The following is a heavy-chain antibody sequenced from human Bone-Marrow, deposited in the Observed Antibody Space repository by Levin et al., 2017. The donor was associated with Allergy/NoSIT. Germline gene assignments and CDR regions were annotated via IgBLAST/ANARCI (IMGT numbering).Heavy chain of an antibody. V-gene: IGHV1-69*06. J-gene: IGHJ4*02. CDR3: ARSLGGSYRAPLFDY. D-gene: IGHD1-26*01. CDR2: IIPIFGTA. CDR1: GGTFSSYA. Sequence: ASVKVSCKASGGTFSSYAISWVRQAPGQGLEWMGGIIPIFGTANYAQKFQGRVTITADKSTSTAYMELSSLRSEDTAVYYCARSLGGSYRAPLFDYWGQGTLVTVSS.